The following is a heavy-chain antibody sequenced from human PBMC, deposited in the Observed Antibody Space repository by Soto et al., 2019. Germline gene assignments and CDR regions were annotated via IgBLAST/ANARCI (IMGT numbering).Heavy chain of an antibody. CDR1: GFTFDSFA. CDR2: LSGVGDAT. CDR3: AKATNDWTYHFDY. D-gene: IGHD3-9*01. Sequence: EVQLLESGGDLVQPGGSLRLSCAASGFTFDSFAMTWVRQAPGKGLEWVSALSGVGDATNYADSVKGRFTISRDNSKNTLYLKINSLRPENKTVYYCAKATNDWTYHFDYWGQGTPVTVSS. V-gene: IGHV3-23*01. J-gene: IGHJ4*02.